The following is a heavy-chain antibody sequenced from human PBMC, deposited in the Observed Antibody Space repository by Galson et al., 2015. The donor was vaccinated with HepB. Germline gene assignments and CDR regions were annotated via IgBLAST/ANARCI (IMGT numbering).Heavy chain of an antibody. CDR3: ASQNWDYYYGMDV. Sequence: SLRLSCAASGFTVSSNYMSWVRQAPGKGLEWVSVIYSGGSTYYADSVKGRFTISRDNSKNTLYLQMNSLRAEDTAVYYCASQNWDYYYGMDVWGQGTTVTVSS. D-gene: IGHD2/OR15-2a*01. CDR1: GFTVSSNY. J-gene: IGHJ6*02. V-gene: IGHV3-66*02. CDR2: IYSGGST.